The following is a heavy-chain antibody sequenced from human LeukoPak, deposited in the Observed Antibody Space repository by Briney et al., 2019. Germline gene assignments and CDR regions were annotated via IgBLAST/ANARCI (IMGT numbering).Heavy chain of an antibody. Sequence: SQTLSLTCTVSGGSISSGSYYWSWIRQPAGKGLEWLGRIYTSGSTNYNPSLKSRVTISVDTSKNQFSLKLSSVTATDTAVYYCARDAWSAYGHNYFQHWGQGTLLTVSS. CDR1: GGSISSGSYY. V-gene: IGHV4-61*02. CDR3: ARDAWSAYGHNYFQH. CDR2: IYTSGST. J-gene: IGHJ1*01. D-gene: IGHD5-24*01.